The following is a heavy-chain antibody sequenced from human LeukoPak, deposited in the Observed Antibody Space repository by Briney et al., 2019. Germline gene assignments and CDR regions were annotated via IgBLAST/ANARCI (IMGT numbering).Heavy chain of an antibody. CDR2: IYYSGNT. J-gene: IGHJ6*02. CDR1: GGSISSNSYY. CDR3: ARHVATNYYYNYYGLDV. V-gene: IGHV4-39*01. Sequence: SETLSLTCAVSGGSISSNSYYWGWVRQSPGKGLEWIGAIYYSGNTYYSPSLKSRVTISADTSKNQFSLNLSAVAAADAATYYCARHVATNYYYNYYGLDVWGQGTTVTVSS.